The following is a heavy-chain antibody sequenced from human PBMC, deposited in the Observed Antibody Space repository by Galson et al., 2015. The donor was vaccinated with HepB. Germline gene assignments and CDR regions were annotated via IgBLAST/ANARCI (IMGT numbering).Heavy chain of an antibody. Sequence: SETLSLTCTVSGGSISSSSYYWGWIRQPPGKGLEWIGSIYYSGSTYYNPSLKSRVTISVDTSKNQFSLKPSSVTAADTAVYYCARNNSGSPQGRLEWLLRYYYYGMDVWGQGTTVTVSS. CDR2: IYYSGST. CDR1: GGSISSSSYY. CDR3: ARNNSGSPQGRLEWLLRYYYYGMDV. J-gene: IGHJ6*02. V-gene: IGHV4-39*01. D-gene: IGHD3-3*01.